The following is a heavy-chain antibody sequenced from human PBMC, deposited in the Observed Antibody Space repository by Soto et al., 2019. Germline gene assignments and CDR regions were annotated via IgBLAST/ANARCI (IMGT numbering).Heavy chain of an antibody. Sequence: GXTLVTPTQTLTXTCTFSGCSLSTSGVGVVWIRQPPVKALEWLALIYFNDYKRYSPSLESRLTITKDTSKNQVVLTMTNMDPLDTATYYCEHSLITMVRGVDLNWFDPWGQGTLGTVSS. CDR1: GCSLSTSGVG. J-gene: IGHJ5*02. V-gene: IGHV2-5*01. CDR2: IYFNDYK. D-gene: IGHD3-10*01. CDR3: EHSLITMVRGVDLNWFDP.